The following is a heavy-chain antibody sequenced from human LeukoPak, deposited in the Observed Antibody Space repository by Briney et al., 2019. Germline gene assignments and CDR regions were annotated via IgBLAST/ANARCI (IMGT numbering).Heavy chain of an antibody. J-gene: IGHJ4*02. D-gene: IGHD3-3*01. CDR2: ISSSGSTR. CDR1: GFTFSSYE. CDR3: ARVPYYDFWSGFHY. Sequence: GGSLRLSCAASGFTFSSYEMNWVRQAPGQGLEWVSYISSSGSTRYYSDSVKGRFTISRDDAKNSLFLHMNSLRAEDTAVYYCARVPYYDFWSGFHYWGQGTLVTVSS. V-gene: IGHV3-48*03.